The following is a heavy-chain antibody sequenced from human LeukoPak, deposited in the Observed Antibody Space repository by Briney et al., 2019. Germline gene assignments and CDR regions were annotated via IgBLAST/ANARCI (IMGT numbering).Heavy chain of an antibody. J-gene: IGHJ5*02. CDR3: ARGSQARDYDSSGYLTWFDP. V-gene: IGHV4-34*01. Sequence: SETLSLTCAVYGGSFSGYYWSWIRQPPGKGLEWIGEINHSGSTNYNPSLKSRVTISVDTSTNQFSLKLSSVTAADTAVYYCARGSQARDYDSSGYLTWFDPWGQGTLVTVSS. CDR2: INHSGST. D-gene: IGHD3-22*01. CDR1: GGSFSGYY.